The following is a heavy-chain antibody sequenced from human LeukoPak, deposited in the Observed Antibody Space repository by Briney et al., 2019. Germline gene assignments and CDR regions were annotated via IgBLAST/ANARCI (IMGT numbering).Heavy chain of an antibody. D-gene: IGHD2-8*02. CDR1: GFTFRNYW. Sequence: PGGSLRLSCAASGFTFRNYWMHWVRQAPGKGLEWVANIKQDGSEKYYVDSVKGRFTISRDNAKNSLYLQMNSLRVEDTAIYYCATYRQVLLPFESWGQGTLVTVSS. CDR3: ATYRQVLLPFES. V-gene: IGHV3-7*03. J-gene: IGHJ4*02. CDR2: IKQDGSEK.